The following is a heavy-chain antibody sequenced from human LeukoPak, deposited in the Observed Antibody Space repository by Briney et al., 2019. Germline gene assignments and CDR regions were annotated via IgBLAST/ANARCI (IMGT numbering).Heavy chain of an antibody. J-gene: IGHJ6*02. Sequence: PGGSLRLSCAASGFTFSSYSMHWVRQTPGKGLEWVASISSSSNYIFYGDSVRGRFTISRDNANNSLSLHMNSLSAEDTGVYFCARDPVVVVPAATPGSSSYYYYKGLDVWGQGTTVTVSS. CDR1: GFTFSSYS. CDR3: ARDPVVVVPAATPGSSSYYYYKGLDV. D-gene: IGHD2-2*01. CDR2: ISSSSNYI. V-gene: IGHV3-21*06.